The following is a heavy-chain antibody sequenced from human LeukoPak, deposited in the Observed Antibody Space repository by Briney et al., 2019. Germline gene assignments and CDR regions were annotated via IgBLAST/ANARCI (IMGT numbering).Heavy chain of an antibody. D-gene: IGHD3-10*01. CDR3: ARGGEGHYYGSASQDY. Sequence: SETLSLTCTVSGGSISSYYWSWIRQPAGKGLEWIGRIYTSGNTNYNPSLKSRVTMSVDTSKNQISLMLTSVTAADSAVYYCARGGEGHYYGSASQDYWGQGTLVTVSS. V-gene: IGHV4-4*07. CDR1: GGSISSYY. CDR2: IYTSGNT. J-gene: IGHJ4*02.